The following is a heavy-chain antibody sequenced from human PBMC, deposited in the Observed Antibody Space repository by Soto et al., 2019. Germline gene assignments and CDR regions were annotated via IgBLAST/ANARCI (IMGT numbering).Heavy chain of an antibody. D-gene: IGHD1-26*01. CDR2: ISGSGSTI. Sequence: QVQLVDSGGGLVKPEGSRRLSVPAPGLPFSTYYRSWTGKAPGKGLGWLSSISGSGSTINYATSVKGRFTISRDNAKKSVYLQMNSLRDEDTAIYYCARAHFYSDYWGQGTLVTVSS. V-gene: IGHV3-11*01. J-gene: IGHJ4*02. CDR3: ARAHFYSDY. CDR1: GLPFSTYY.